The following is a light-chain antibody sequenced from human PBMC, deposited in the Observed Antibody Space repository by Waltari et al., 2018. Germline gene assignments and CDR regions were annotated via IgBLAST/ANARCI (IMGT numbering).Light chain of an antibody. J-gene: IGLJ2*01. V-gene: IGLV2-14*03. Sequence: QSALTQPASVSGSPGQSITISCTGTSSYVGGYNSVSWYQQHPGKAPKLMIYDVTSRPSGVFPRFSGSKSDNTASLTISGLQAEDEADYYCSSYTGRSISVVFGGGTKLTVL. CDR3: SSYTGRSISVV. CDR2: DVT. CDR1: SSYVGGYNS.